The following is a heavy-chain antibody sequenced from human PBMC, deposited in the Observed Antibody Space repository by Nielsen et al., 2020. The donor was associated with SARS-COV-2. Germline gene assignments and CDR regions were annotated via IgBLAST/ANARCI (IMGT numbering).Heavy chain of an antibody. CDR1: GGTFSSYA. Sequence: SVKVSCKASGGTFSSYAISWVRQAPGQGLEWMGGIIPIFGTANYAQKFQGRVTITADKSTSTAYMELSSLRSEDTAVYYCARDIVVVPAAIAAAPQGLWGQGTLVTVSS. CDR3: ARDIVVVPAAIAAAPQGL. J-gene: IGHJ4*02. D-gene: IGHD2-2*02. V-gene: IGHV1-69*06. CDR2: IIPIFGTA.